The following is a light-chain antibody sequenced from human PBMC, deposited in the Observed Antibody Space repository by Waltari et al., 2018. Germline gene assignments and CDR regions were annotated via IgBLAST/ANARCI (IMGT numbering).Light chain of an antibody. CDR1: SSDVGGYNY. J-gene: IGLJ2*01. CDR2: DVS. CDR3: SSYISSDTLER. V-gene: IGLV2-14*03. Sequence: HSALTQPASVSGSPGQSITISCTGTSSDVGGYNYVSWYQQHPGKAPKLMIYDVSNRPSGVANRFSGSKSGNTASLTISGLQAEDEADYYCSSYISSDTLERFGGGTSLTVL.